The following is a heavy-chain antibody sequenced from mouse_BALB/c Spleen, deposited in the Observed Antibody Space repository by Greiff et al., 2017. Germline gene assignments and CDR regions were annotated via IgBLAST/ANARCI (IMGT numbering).Heavy chain of an antibody. D-gene: IGHD1-1*01. CDR3: ARDGSSLYYYAMDY. CDR1: GFTFSSYA. J-gene: IGHJ4*01. CDR2: ISSGGST. V-gene: IGHV5-6-5*01. Sequence: EVQRVESGGGLVKPGGSLKLSCAASGFTFSSYAMSWVRQTPEKRLEWVASISSGGSTYYPDSVKGRFTISRDNARNILYLQMSSLRSEDTAMYYCARDGSSLYYYAMDYWGQGTSVTVSS.